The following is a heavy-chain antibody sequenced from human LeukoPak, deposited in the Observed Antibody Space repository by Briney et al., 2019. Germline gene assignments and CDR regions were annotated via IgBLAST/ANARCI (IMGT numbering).Heavy chain of an antibody. CDR1: GFTFSSYD. V-gene: IGHV3-13*01. D-gene: IGHD3-22*01. J-gene: IGHJ4*02. Sequence: GGSLRLSCAASGFTFSSYDMHWVRQATGKGLEWVSAIGTAGDTYYPGSVKGRFTISRENAKNSLYLQMNSLRAEDTAVYYCARGYYDSSGYYYYFDYWGQGTLVTVSS. CDR2: IGTAGDT. CDR3: ARGYYDSSGYYYYFDY.